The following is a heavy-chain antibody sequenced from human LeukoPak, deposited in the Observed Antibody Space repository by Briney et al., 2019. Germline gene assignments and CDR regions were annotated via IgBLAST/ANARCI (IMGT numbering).Heavy chain of an antibody. D-gene: IGHD3-9*01. V-gene: IGHV3-21*01. J-gene: IGHJ4*02. Sequence: GGSLRLSCAASGFTFSRYNMNWVRQAPGKGLEWVSSISSGSSYIYYADSVKGRFTISRDNPNNSLYLQMNSLGAEDTAVYYCARAYDMTIDYWGQGTLVTVSS. CDR2: ISSGSSYI. CDR3: ARAYDMTIDY. CDR1: GFTFSRYN.